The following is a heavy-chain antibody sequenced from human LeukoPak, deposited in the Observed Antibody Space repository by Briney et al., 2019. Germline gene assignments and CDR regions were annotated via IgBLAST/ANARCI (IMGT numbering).Heavy chain of an antibody. CDR2: INHSGST. CDR1: GVSFSGYY. Sequence: SETLSLTCAVYGVSFSGYYWSWIRQPPGKGLEWIGEINHSGSTNYNPSLKSRVTISVDTSKNQFSLKLSSVTAADTAVYYCASYAKDIVVLPAASIYWYFDLWGRGTLVTVSS. D-gene: IGHD2-2*01. J-gene: IGHJ2*01. V-gene: IGHV4-34*01. CDR3: ASYAKDIVVLPAASIYWYFDL.